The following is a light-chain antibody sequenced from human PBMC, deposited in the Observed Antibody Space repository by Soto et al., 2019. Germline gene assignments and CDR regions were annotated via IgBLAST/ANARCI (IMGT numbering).Light chain of an antibody. CDR3: QQYGSSPRE. V-gene: IGKV3-20*01. CDR1: QSVSSSY. CDR2: GAS. Sequence: EIVLTQSPGTLSLSPGERATLSCRASQSVSSSYLAWYQQKPGQAPRLLIYGASSRATGIPDRFSGSGSGTDFTLTIRRLEPEDFAVYYCQQYGSSPREFGPGTKVDIK. J-gene: IGKJ3*01.